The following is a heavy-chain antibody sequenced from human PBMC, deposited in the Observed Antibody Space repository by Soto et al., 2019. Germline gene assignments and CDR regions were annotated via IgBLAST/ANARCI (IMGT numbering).Heavy chain of an antibody. CDR3: ARTSSIAVAGTWVDY. D-gene: IGHD6-19*01. J-gene: IGHJ4*02. CDR1: GYTFTSYG. CDR2: ISAYNGNT. Sequence: QVQLVQSGAEVKKPGASVKVSCKASGYTFTSYGISWVRQAPGQGLEWMGWISAYNGNTNYAQKLQGRVTMTTDTSTSTAYMELRRLRSDDTAVYYCARTSSIAVAGTWVDYWGQGTLVTVSS. V-gene: IGHV1-18*01.